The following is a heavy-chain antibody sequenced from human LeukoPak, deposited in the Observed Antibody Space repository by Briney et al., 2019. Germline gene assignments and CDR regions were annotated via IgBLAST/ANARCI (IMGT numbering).Heavy chain of an antibody. CDR1: GFTFSSSA. J-gene: IGHJ4*02. CDR2: ISNNGGYT. CDR3: AKQLGYCSDGSCYFPY. Sequence: GGSLRLSCAASGFTFSSSAMSWVRQAPGKGLEWVAAISNNGGYTYYADSVQGRFTISRDNSKSTLCLQMNSLRAEDTAVYYCAKQLGYCSDGSCYFPYWGQGTLVTVSS. D-gene: IGHD2-15*01. V-gene: IGHV3-23*01.